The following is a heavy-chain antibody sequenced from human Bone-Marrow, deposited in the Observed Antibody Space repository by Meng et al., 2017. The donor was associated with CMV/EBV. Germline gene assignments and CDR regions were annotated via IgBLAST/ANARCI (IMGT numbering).Heavy chain of an antibody. CDR1: GFTFSSYS. CDR3: AKPLGGQQLGPDY. J-gene: IGHJ4*02. D-gene: IGHD6-13*01. V-gene: IGHV3-21*01. CDR2: ISSSSSYI. Sequence: GESLKISCAASGFTFSSYSMNWVRQAPGKGLEWVSSISSSSSYIYYADSVKGRFTISRDNAKNSLYLQMNSLRAEDTAVYYCAKPLGGQQLGPDYWGQGTLVTVSS.